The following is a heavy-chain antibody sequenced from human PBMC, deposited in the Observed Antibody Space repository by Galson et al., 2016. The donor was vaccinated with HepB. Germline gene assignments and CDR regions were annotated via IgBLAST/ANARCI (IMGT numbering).Heavy chain of an antibody. Sequence: SLRLSCAASEFTFSSYAMNWVRQAPGKGLEWVSTISDSGGRTYYADSVKGRFSISRDNSKNTLYLQMSSLRAEDTAVYYCARLFGGYIDYWGQGTLVTVSS. CDR3: ARLFGGYIDY. V-gene: IGHV3-23*01. J-gene: IGHJ4*02. CDR2: ISDSGGRT. D-gene: IGHD2-15*01. CDR1: EFTFSSYA.